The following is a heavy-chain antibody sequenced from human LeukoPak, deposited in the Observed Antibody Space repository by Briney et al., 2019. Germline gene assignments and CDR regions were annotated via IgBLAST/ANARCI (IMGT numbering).Heavy chain of an antibody. CDR3: ARRYYCSSTSCYTRRPARWFDP. CDR2: INHSGST. J-gene: IGHJ5*02. D-gene: IGHD2-2*02. V-gene: IGHV4-34*01. Sequence: PSETLSLTCAVYGGSFSGYYWSWIRQPPGKGLEWIGEINHSGSTNYNPSLKSRVTISVDTSKNQFSLKLSSVTAADTAVYYCARRYYCSSTSCYTRRPARWFDPWGQGTLVTVSS. CDR1: GGSFSGYY.